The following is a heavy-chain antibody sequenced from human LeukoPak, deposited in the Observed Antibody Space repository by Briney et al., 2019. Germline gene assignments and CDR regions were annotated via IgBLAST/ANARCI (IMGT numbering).Heavy chain of an antibody. D-gene: IGHD2-15*01. J-gene: IGHJ4*02. CDR2: INTDGSGT. CDR3: ARDPPSGISMDQ. Sequence: GGSLRLSCAASGFIFSNYGMHWVRQAPGKGLEWVSRINTDGSGTSYADSVKGRFTISRDNTKNTLFLQMNSLRVEDTAVYYCARDPPSGISMDQWGQGTLVTVS. CDR1: GFIFSNYG. V-gene: IGHV3-74*01.